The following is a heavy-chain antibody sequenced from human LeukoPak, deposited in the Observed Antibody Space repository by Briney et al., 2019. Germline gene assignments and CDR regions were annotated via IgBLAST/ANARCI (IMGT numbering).Heavy chain of an antibody. D-gene: IGHD1-26*01. CDR2: INPNSGGT. CDR1: GYTFTGYY. V-gene: IGHV1-2*02. J-gene: IGHJ4*02. CDR3: ARVWLRIVGASPLGY. Sequence: GASVKVSCKASGYTFTGYYMHWVRQAPGQGFEWMGWINPNSGGTNYAQKFQGRVTMTRDTSISTAYMELSRLRSDDTAVYYCARVWLRIVGASPLGYWGQGTLVTVSS.